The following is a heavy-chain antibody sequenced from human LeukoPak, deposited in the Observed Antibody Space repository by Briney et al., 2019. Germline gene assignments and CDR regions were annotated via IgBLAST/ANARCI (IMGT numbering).Heavy chain of an antibody. CDR1: GGSFSGYY. CDR2: INHSGST. V-gene: IGHV4-34*01. J-gene: IGHJ5*02. CDR3: ARGGIVVVVAATGWFDP. D-gene: IGHD2-15*01. Sequence: PSETLSLTCAVYGGSFSGYYWSWIRQPPGKGLEWIGEINHSGSTNYNPSLKSRVTMSVDTSKNQFSLKLSSVTAADTAVYYCARGGIVVVVAATGWFDPWGQGTLVTVSS.